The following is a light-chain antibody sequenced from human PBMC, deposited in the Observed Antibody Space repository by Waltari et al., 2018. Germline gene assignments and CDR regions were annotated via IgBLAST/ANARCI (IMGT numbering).Light chain of an antibody. CDR2: SNN. J-gene: IGLJ2*01. Sequence: QSVLTQPPSASGTPGQRVTISCSGSSSNIGSNTVNWYQQLPGTAPKLLIYSNNQRPSGVPDLFSGSKSGTSASLAISGLQSEDEADYYCAAWDDSRSVVFGGGTKLTVL. CDR3: AAWDDSRSVV. V-gene: IGLV1-44*01. CDR1: SSNIGSNT.